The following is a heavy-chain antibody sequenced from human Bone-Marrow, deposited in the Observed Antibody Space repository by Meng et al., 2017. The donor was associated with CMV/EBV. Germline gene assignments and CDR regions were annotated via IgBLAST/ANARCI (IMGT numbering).Heavy chain of an antibody. Sequence: AVDGGSVRDYDWTWIRQPPGKGLEWIGEINHDGNTNYRSSLKSRITISVDTSKNQFSLKVNSVTAADTAKYYCARRSRHNSGWYIDYWSQGTLVTVSS. J-gene: IGHJ4*02. D-gene: IGHD6-19*01. V-gene: IGHV4-34*01. CDR2: INHDGNT. CDR1: GGSVRDYD. CDR3: ARRSRHNSGWYIDY.